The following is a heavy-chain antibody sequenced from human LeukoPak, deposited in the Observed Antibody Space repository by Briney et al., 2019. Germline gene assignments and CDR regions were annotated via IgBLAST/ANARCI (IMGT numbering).Heavy chain of an antibody. CDR1: RFSFGSYG. V-gene: IGHV3-30*03. Sequence: GGSLRLSCAASRFSFGSYGMHWVRQAPGKGLEWVALISYDGSNKHYADSVKGRFTISRDNAKNSLYLQMNSLRAEDTAVYYCARDRGYCSGGGCYSGGVGYWGQGTLVTVSS. CDR2: ISYDGSNK. D-gene: IGHD2-15*01. CDR3: ARDRGYCSGGGCYSGGVGY. J-gene: IGHJ4*02.